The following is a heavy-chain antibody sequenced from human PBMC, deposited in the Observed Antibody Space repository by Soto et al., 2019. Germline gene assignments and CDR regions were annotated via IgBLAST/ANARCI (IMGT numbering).Heavy chain of an antibody. CDR3: TATMIGYSSSWYPDY. V-gene: IGHV3-15*01. D-gene: IGHD6-13*01. CDR1: GFTFSNAW. J-gene: IGHJ4*02. CDR2: IKSKTDGGTT. Sequence: WGSLRLSCAASGFTFSNAWMSWVRQAPGKGLEWVGRIKSKTDGGTTDYAAPVKGRFTISRDDSKNTLYLQMNSLKTEDTAVYYCTATMIGYSSSWYPDYWGQGTLVTVSS.